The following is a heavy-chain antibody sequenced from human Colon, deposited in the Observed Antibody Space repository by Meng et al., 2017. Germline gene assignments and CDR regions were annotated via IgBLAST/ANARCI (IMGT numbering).Heavy chain of an antibody. D-gene: IGHD6-6*01. CDR1: GGSFDNYA. CDR2: IIPGVGTT. Sequence: QVQLMQSVAEVKTPGSPVRVSCKASGGSFDNYAISWVRQAPGQGLERVGGIIPGVGTTNYAQRFQGRVTITTDRSAGTVFMQLNSLRFEDTAVYYCARDRRNYYLDLWGQGTLVTVSS. J-gene: IGHJ4*02. CDR3: ARDRRNYYLDL. V-gene: IGHV1-69*05.